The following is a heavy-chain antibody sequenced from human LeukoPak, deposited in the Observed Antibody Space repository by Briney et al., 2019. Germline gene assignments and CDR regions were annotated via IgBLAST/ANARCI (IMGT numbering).Heavy chain of an antibody. J-gene: IGHJ6*02. V-gene: IGHV1-3*01. Sequence: ASVKVSCKASGYTFTSYYMHWVRQAPGQRLAWMGWINAGNGNTKFSQKFQGRVTITRDTSASTAYMELSSLRSEDTAVYYCARFLGGSYGMDVWGQGTTVTVSS. CDR2: INAGNGNT. D-gene: IGHD1-26*01. CDR3: ARFLGGSYGMDV. CDR1: GYTFTSYY.